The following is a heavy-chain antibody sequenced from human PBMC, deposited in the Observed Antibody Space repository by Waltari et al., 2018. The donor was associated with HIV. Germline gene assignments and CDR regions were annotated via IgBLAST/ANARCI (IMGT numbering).Heavy chain of an antibody. CDR3: AKGCGSGYYYYGMDV. J-gene: IGHJ6*02. CDR1: GFPFSSHD. V-gene: IGHV3-23*01. CDR2: ISGSGGST. Sequence: EVQLLESGGGLVQPGGSLRLSCAASGFPFSSHDMSWVRQAPGKGLEWVSAISGSGGSTYYADSVKGRFTISRDNSKNTLYLQMNSLRAEDTAVYYCAKGCGSGYYYYGMDVWGQGTTVTVSS. D-gene: IGHD2-21*01.